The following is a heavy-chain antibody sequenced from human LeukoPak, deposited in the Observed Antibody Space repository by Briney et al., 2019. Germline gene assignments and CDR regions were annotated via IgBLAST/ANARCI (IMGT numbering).Heavy chain of an antibody. CDR2: IIPIFGTA. CDR1: GGTFSSYA. D-gene: IGHD3-3*01. CDR3: VRVPQTIFGVVTDADY. V-gene: IGHV1-69*05. J-gene: IGHJ4*02. Sequence: ASVKVSCKASGGTFSSYAISWVRQAPGQGLEWMGGIIPIFGTANYAQKFQGRVTITTDESTSTAYMELSSLRSEDTAVYYCVRVPQTIFGVVTDADYWGQGTLVTVSS.